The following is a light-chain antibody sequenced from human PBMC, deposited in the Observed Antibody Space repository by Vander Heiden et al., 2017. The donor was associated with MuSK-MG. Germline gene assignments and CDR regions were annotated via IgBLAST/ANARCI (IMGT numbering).Light chain of an antibody. V-gene: IGKV1-39*01. CDR2: AAS. CDR3: QQCDSTPYT. Sequence: DIQMTQSPSSLSASVGDRVTITCRASQSISSHLNWYQQKPGKAPKLLIYAASSLQSGVPSRFSGSGSGTDFTLTISRLQPEDFATYYCQQCDSTPYTFGQGTKLEIK. J-gene: IGKJ2*01. CDR1: QSISSH.